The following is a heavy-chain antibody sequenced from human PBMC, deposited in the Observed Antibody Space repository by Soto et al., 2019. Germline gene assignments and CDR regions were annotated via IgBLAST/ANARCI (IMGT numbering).Heavy chain of an antibody. J-gene: IGHJ6*02. V-gene: IGHV3-30*03. D-gene: IGHD3-3*01. CDR2: ISDDGINK. Sequence: GGSLRLSCAACGFTFSNYCIHWVRQAPCKGLEWVAFISDDGINKYYADSMKGRFTMSRDNSKSTLYLQMNSLGVEDTGVYYCTTRRNVLRFLQCSSGMEVLGQGITVAVSS. CDR1: GFTFSNYC. CDR3: TTRRNVLRFLQCSSGMEV.